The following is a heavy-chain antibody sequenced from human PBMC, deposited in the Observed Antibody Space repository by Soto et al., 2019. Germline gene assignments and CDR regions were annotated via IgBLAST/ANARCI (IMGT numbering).Heavy chain of an antibody. Sequence: QVHLQQWGAGLLKSSETLSLTCAVYGESFIGYYWTWIRQSPGKGLEWIGEINHGGSTNYNPSLKSRVTISIDTSKNQFSLKLTSVTAADTSVYYCARTDIETTNWFDPWGQGTLVTVSS. D-gene: IGHD5-12*01. V-gene: IGHV4-34*01. CDR2: INHGGST. J-gene: IGHJ5*02. CDR3: ARTDIETTNWFDP. CDR1: GESFIGYY.